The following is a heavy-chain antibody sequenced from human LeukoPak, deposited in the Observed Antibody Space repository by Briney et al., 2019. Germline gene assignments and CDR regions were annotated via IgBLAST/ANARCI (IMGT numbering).Heavy chain of an antibody. V-gene: IGHV3-7*01. CDR2: IKQDGSEK. CDR1: GFTFSSYW. D-gene: IGHD3-22*01. Sequence: GGSLRLSCAASGFTFSSYWMTWVRQAPGKGLEWVANIKQDGSEKYYVDSVKGRFTISRDNAKNSLYLQMNSLRAEDTAVYYCATSLRLYYHDSSAYYAHWGQGTLVTVSS. CDR3: ATSLRLYYHDSSAYYAH. J-gene: IGHJ4*02.